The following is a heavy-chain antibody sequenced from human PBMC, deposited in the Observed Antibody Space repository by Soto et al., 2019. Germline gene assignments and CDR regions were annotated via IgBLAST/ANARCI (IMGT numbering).Heavy chain of an antibody. CDR2: LSKSGDST. D-gene: IGHD3-10*01. V-gene: IGHV3-23*01. CDR3: AKGSFGFDY. CDR1: GVTFTSYA. J-gene: IGHJ4*02. Sequence: GSLRLACAASGVTFTSYAMTWVRQVPGEGLQWVSSLSKSGDSTYYADSVKGRFTTSRDNSKNTLYLQMNSLRDEDTAIYYCAKGSFGFDYWGQGTLVTVSS.